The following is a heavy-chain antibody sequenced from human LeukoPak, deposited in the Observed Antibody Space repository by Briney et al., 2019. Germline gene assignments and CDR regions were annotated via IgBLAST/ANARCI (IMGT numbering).Heavy chain of an antibody. CDR3: ARSSSWSNNWFDP. J-gene: IGHJ5*02. D-gene: IGHD6-13*01. V-gene: IGHV3-30*04. CDR2: ISYDGSNK. Sequence: GALRLSCAASGFTFSSYAMHWVRQAPGKGLEWVALISYDGSNKYYADSVKGRFTISRDNSKNTLYLQMNSLRAEDTAVYYCARSSSWSNNWFDPWGQGTLVTVSS. CDR1: GFTFSSYA.